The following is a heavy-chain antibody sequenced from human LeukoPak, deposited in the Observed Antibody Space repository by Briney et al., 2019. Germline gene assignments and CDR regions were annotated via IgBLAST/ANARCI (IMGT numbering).Heavy chain of an antibody. CDR3: ARSLSRIPSGSRKGELTFDY. J-gene: IGHJ4*02. D-gene: IGHD1-26*01. CDR1: GGSISSSSYY. V-gene: IGHV4-39*01. Sequence: PSETLSLTCTVSGGSISSSSYYWGWIRQPPGKGLEWIGSIYYSGSTYYNPSLKSRVTISVDTSKNQFSLKLSSVTAADTAVYYCARSLSRIPSGSRKGELTFDYWGQGTLVTVSS. CDR2: IYYSGST.